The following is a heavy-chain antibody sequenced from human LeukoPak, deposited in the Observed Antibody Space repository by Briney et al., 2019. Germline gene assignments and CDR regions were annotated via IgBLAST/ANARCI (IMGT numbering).Heavy chain of an antibody. CDR2: IYNSGTT. CDR1: GGSISGFY. Sequence: SETLSLTCTVSGGSISGFYWSWIRQPAGEGLEWIGRIYNSGTTNYNPSLRSRVIMSLDTSKNQFSLKLSSVTAADTAVYYCARFTRTYYYDNSGYYYFDNWGQGNLVTVSS. D-gene: IGHD3-22*01. J-gene: IGHJ4*02. V-gene: IGHV4-4*07. CDR3: ARFTRTYYYDNSGYYYFDN.